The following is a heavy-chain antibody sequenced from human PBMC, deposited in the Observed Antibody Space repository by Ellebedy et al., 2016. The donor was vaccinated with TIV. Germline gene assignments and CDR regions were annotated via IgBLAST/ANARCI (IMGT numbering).Heavy chain of an antibody. CDR2: ISNTGSRT. Sequence: PGGSLRLSCAASGFTFSSYAMSWVRQAPGKGLEWVSTISNTGSRTYYADSVEGRFIISRDNSKNTLDLQMKSLRAEDTAIYFCAKDRTPGDGYWVFDYWGQGTLVTVSS. D-gene: IGHD5-18*01. CDR3: AKDRTPGDGYWVFDY. J-gene: IGHJ4*02. V-gene: IGHV3-23*01. CDR1: GFTFSSYA.